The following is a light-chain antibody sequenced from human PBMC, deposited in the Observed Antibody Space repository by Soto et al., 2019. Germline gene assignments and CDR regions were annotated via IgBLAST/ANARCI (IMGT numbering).Light chain of an antibody. CDR3: LLYYSGARLWV. CDR2: DTS. J-gene: IGLJ3*02. CDR1: TGAVTSGHY. V-gene: IGLV7-46*01. Sequence: QAVVTQEPSLTVSPGGTVTLTCGSSTGAVTSGHYPYWFQQKPGQAPRTLIYDTSNKHSWTPARFSGSLLGGKAALTLSGAHPEDEAEYYCLLYYSGARLWVFGGGTKVTVL.